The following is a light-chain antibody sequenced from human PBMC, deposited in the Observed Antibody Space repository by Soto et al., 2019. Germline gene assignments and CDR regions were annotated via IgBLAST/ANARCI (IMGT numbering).Light chain of an antibody. CDR2: KAS. J-gene: IGKJ1*01. Sequence: DIQMTQSPSTLSASVGDRVTITCRASQSISDLLAWYQQKPGKAPKLLIYKASSLKSWVPSRFSGSGSGTEYTLTISSLQPDDFASYYCQQYNGYWTFGQGTKVEIK. CDR1: QSISDL. CDR3: QQYNGYWT. V-gene: IGKV1-5*03.